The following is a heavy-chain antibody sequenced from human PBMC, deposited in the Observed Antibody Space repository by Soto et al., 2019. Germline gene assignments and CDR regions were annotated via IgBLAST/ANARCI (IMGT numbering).Heavy chain of an antibody. V-gene: IGHV4-39*01. Sequence: SETLSLTCTVSGGSISSSSYYWGWIRQPPGKGLEWMGSIYYSGSTYYNPSLKSRVTISVDTSKNQFSLKLSSVTTADTAVSYCARIPRVMITFGGVIARDFDYWGQGTLVTVSS. CDR1: GGSISSSSYY. CDR3: ARIPRVMITFGGVIARDFDY. CDR2: IYYSGST. D-gene: IGHD3-16*02. J-gene: IGHJ4*02.